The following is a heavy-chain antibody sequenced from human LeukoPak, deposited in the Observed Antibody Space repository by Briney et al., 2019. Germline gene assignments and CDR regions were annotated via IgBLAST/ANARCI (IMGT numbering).Heavy chain of an antibody. CDR1: GYTFTSYA. CDR3: ARAHPYYYDSSGSNWLDP. V-gene: IGHV1-3*01. J-gene: IGHJ5*02. D-gene: IGHD3-22*01. Sequence: ASVKVSCKASGYTFTSYAMHWVRQAPGQRLEWMGWINAGNGNTKYSQRFQGRVTITRDTSASTAYMELSSLRSEDTAVYYCARAHPYYYDSSGSNWLDPWGQGTLVTVSS. CDR2: INAGNGNT.